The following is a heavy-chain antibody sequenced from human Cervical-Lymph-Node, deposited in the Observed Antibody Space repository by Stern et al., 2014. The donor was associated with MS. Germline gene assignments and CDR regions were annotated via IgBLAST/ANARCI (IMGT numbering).Heavy chain of an antibody. CDR3: ARIQGREHYPDY. V-gene: IGHV2-26*01. Sequence: QVTLKESGPVLVKPTETLTLTCTVSGFSLSNARMGVSWIRQPPGKALEWLAHIFSNDEKSYSTSLKSRVTISKDTSKSQVVLTMTNMDPVDTATYYCARIQGREHYPDYWGQGTLVTVSS. D-gene: IGHD1-1*01. J-gene: IGHJ4*02. CDR1: GFSLSNARMG. CDR2: IFSNDEK.